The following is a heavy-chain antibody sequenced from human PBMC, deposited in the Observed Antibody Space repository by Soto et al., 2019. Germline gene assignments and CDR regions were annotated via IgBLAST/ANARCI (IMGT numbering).Heavy chain of an antibody. J-gene: IGHJ4*02. CDR3: AKGGTMVRGVGFDY. CDR2: ISGSGGST. D-gene: IGHD3-10*01. V-gene: IGHV3-23*01. CDR1: GFTFSSYA. Sequence: EVQLLESGGGLVQPGGSLRLSCAASGFTFSSYAMSWVRQAPGKGLEWVSAISGSGGSTYYADSVKGRFTISRDNSKNTLYLQMNSLRAEDMAVYYCAKGGTMVRGVGFDYWGQGTPVTVST.